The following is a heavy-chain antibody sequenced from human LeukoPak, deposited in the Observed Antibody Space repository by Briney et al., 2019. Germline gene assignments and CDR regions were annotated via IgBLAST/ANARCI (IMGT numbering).Heavy chain of an antibody. CDR1: ADSVSSNSAA. CDR2: IYYRSKWYN. D-gene: IGHD3-22*01. Sequence: SQTLSLTCAISADSVSSNSAAWNWIRQSPSRGLEWLGRIYYRSKWYNNYAVSVKSRITINPDTSKNQFSLQLSSVTPEDTAVYYCATHSSGSYVGLFDYWGQGSLVTVSS. CDR3: ATHSSGSYVGLFDY. J-gene: IGHJ4*02. V-gene: IGHV6-1*01.